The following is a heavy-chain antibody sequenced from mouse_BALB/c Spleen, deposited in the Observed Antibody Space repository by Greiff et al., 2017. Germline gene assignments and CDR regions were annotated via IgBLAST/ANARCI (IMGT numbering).Heavy chain of an antibody. V-gene: IGHV1-9*01. CDR3: ARLRNYGSSYEFAY. Sequence: VQGVESGAELMKPGASVKISCKATGYTFSSYWIEWVKQRPGHGLEWIGEILPGSGSTNYNEKFKGKATFTADTSSNTAYMQLSSLTSEDSAVYYCARLRNYGSSYEFAYWGQGTLVTVAA. J-gene: IGHJ3*01. CDR2: ILPGSGST. CDR1: GYTFSSYW. D-gene: IGHD1-1*01.